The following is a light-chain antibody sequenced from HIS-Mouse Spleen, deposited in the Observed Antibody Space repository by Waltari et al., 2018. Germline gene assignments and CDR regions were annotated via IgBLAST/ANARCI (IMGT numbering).Light chain of an antibody. CDR3: CSYAGSSTWV. CDR2: EGS. J-gene: IGLJ3*02. V-gene: IGLV2-23*01. Sequence: QSALTQPASVSGSPGQSITIPCTGTSSTVGMYNLFPWYQQHPGKAPKLMIYEGSKRPSGVSNRFSGSKSGNTASLTISGLQAEDEADYYCCSYAGSSTWVFGGGTKLTVL. CDR1: SSTVGMYNL.